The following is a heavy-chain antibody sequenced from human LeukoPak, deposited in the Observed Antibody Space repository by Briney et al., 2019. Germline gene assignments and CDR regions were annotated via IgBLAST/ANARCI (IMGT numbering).Heavy chain of an antibody. J-gene: IGHJ5*02. V-gene: IGHV5-51*01. D-gene: IGHD6-19*01. CDR3: ARRWSSGWSTFDP. CDR1: GYTFTSNW. CDR2: IYPGDSDT. Sequence: GESLKISCKGSGYTFTSNWIAWVRQMPGKGLEWMGIIYPGDSDTRYSPSFQGQVTISADKSISTAYLQWSSLKASDTAMYYCARRWSSGWSTFDPWGQGTLVTVSS.